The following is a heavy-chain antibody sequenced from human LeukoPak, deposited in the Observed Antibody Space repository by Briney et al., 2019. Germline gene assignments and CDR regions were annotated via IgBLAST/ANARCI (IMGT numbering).Heavy chain of an antibody. D-gene: IGHD1-20*01. V-gene: IGHV4-61*02. CDR2: IYTSGST. Sequence: SETLSLTCTVSGGSISSGSYYWSWIRQPAGKGLEWIGRIYTSGSTNYNPSLKSRVTISVDTSKNQFSLKLSSVTAADTAVYYCARHPLTGTERYYYYYYMDVWGKGTTVTVSS. J-gene: IGHJ6*03. CDR1: GGSISSGSYY. CDR3: ARHPLTGTERYYYYYYMDV.